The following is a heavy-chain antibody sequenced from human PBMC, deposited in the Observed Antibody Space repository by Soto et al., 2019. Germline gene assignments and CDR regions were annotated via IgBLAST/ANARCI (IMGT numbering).Heavy chain of an antibody. CDR2: INPNSGGT. CDR1: GYTFTGYY. Sequence: ASVKVSCKASGYTFTGYYMHWVRQAPGQGLEWMGWINPNSGGTNYAQKFQGWVTMTRDTSISTAYMELSRLRSDDMAVYYCARDRSLGRSSENYYGSGGYMDVWGKGTTVTVSS. J-gene: IGHJ6*03. V-gene: IGHV1-2*04. CDR3: ARDRSLGRSSENYYGSGGYMDV. D-gene: IGHD3-10*01.